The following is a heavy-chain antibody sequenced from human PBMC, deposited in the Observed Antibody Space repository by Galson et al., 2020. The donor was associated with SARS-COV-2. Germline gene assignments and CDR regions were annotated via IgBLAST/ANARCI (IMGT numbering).Heavy chain of an antibody. D-gene: IGHD3-16*01. CDR3: AREGEECDKYFDY. CDR2: ISYRETT. J-gene: IGHJ4*02. V-gene: IGHV4-38-2*02. CDR1: GYSMRSGYY. Sequence: SETLSLTCTVSGYSMRSGYYWGWIRQSPGKGLEWIGTISYRETTYYNPSLQSRVTISADTSKNLFSLEMTSVKAADSAVYYCAREGEECDKYFDYWGQGILVTVSS.